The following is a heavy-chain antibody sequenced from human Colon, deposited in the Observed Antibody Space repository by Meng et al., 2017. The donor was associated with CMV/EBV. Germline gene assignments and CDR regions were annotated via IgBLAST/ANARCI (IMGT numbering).Heavy chain of an antibody. J-gene: IGHJ4*02. V-gene: IGHV3-23*01. CDR1: GFTFSSYA. D-gene: IGHD1-26*01. Sequence: GESLKISCAASGFTFSSYAMSWVRQAPGKGLEWVSAISGSSGSTYYADSVKGRFTISRDNSKNTLYLQMNSLRAEDTAVYYCAKEIVGAANDYWGQGTLVTVSS. CDR2: ISGSSGST. CDR3: AKEIVGAANDY.